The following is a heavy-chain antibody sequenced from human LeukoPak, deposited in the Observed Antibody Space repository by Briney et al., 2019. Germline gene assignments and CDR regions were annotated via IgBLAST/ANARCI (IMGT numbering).Heavy chain of an antibody. CDR2: ISSSGSTI. J-gene: IGHJ6*02. Sequence: GGSLRLSCAASGFTFSSYEMNWVRQAPGKGLEWVSYISSSGSTIYYADSVKGRFTISRDNAKNSLYLQMNSLRAEDTAVYYCARGKGAYDYVWGSYRYYYYGMDVWGQGTTVTVSS. CDR3: ARGKGAYDYVWGSYRYYYYGMDV. CDR1: GFTFSSYE. D-gene: IGHD3-16*02. V-gene: IGHV3-48*03.